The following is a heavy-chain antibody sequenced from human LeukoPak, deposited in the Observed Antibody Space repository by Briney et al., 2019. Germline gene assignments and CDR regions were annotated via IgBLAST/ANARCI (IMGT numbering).Heavy chain of an antibody. J-gene: IGHJ3*02. Sequence: SQTLSLTCAISGDSVSSNSAAWTWIRQSPSRGLEWLGRTYYRSKWYNDYAVSVKSRITVNPDTSKNQFSLQLNSVTPEDTAVYYCTRARDAFTRKSVFDIWGQGTMVTVSS. D-gene: IGHD3-16*01. V-gene: IGHV6-1*01. CDR2: TYYRSKWYN. CDR3: TRARDAFTRKSVFDI. CDR1: GDSVSSNSAA.